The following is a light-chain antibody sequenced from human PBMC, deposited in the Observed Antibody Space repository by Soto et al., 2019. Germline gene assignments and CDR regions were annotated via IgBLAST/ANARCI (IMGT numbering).Light chain of an antibody. J-gene: IGKJ5*01. Sequence: EVVMTESPCSLSFSPLETVTLSCRASQSIETNYLSWYQQKPGQAPRLLISGTSTRATGIPARISGSGSGTDFTLTISSLQAEDFAVYYCQQDYNLPFTFGQGTRLEIK. CDR3: QQDYNLPFT. CDR2: GTS. V-gene: IGKV3D-7*01. CDR1: QSIETNY.